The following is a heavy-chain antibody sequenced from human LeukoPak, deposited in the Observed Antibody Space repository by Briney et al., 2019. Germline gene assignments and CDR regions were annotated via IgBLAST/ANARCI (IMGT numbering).Heavy chain of an antibody. D-gene: IGHD2-21*02. CDR2: INPDGGVT. CDR3: ARICGGDCYPRDY. Sequence: ASMKVSCKASGYSFTGYYIHWVRQAPGQGLEWMGWINPDGGVTKSAQNFQGRVTMTRDTSISTAYMELSRLRSDDTAVYYCARICGGDCYPRDYWGQGTLVTVSS. V-gene: IGHV1-2*02. J-gene: IGHJ4*02. CDR1: GYSFTGYY.